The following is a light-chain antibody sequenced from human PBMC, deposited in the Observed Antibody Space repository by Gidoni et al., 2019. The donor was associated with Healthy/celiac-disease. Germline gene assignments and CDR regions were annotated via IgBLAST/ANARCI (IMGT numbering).Light chain of an antibody. Sequence: QSALTQPRSVSGSPGQSVTISCTGTSSDVGGYNYVSWYQQHPGKAPKLMIYDVSKRPSGVPDRFSGSKSGNTASLTISALQAEDEADYCCCSYAGSYTRVFGGGTTLTVL. J-gene: IGLJ2*01. CDR3: CSYAGSYTRV. CDR2: DVS. CDR1: SSDVGGYNY. V-gene: IGLV2-11*01.